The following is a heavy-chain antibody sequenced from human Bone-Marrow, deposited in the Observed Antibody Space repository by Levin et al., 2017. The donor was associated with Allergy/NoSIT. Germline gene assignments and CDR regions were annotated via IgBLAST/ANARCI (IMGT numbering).Heavy chain of an antibody. V-gene: IGHV3-74*01. D-gene: IGHD6-19*01. J-gene: IGHJ4*02. CDR1: GFTFNTYW. CDR2: INSDGSST. CDR3: ARPAPGSGWAFDY. Sequence: RPGGSLRLSCAASGFTFNTYWMPWVRQAPGKGLVWVSRINSDGSSTNYADSVKGRFTISRDTAKNTLSLQMNSLRAEDTAVYYCARPAPGSGWAFDYWGQGTLVTVSS.